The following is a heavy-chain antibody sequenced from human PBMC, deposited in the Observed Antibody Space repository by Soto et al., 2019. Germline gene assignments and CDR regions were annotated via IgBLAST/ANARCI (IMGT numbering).Heavy chain of an antibody. Sequence: GASVKVSCKASGGTFSRYAISWVRQPAGQGLEWMGGTIPIFGTANYAQKFQGRVAITPDESTSTAYMELSSQRSKHTTVYNCARDSDIVAKKFFDYWGQGTMVTVSS. CDR1: GGTFSRYA. V-gene: IGHV1-69*13. CDR2: TIPIFGTA. D-gene: IGHD5-12*01. J-gene: IGHJ4*02. CDR3: ARDSDIVAKKFFDY.